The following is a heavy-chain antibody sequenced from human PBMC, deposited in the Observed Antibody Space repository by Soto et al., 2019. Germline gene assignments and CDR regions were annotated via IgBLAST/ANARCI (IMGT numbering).Heavy chain of an antibody. Sequence: PSETLSLTCTVSGGSISSSSYYWGWIRQPPGKGLEWIGNIYYSGSSTSYADSVKGRFTISRDNAKNTLYLQMDSLRAEDTAVYYCERGPHGYSYGDSWGQGTLVTVSS. CDR1: GGSISSSSYY. V-gene: IGHV4-39*02. CDR2: IYYSGSST. J-gene: IGHJ5*01. CDR3: ERGPHGYSYGDS. D-gene: IGHD5-18*01.